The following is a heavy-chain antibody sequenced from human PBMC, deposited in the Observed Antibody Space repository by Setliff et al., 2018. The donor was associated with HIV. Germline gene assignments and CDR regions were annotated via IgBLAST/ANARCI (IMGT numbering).Heavy chain of an antibody. D-gene: IGHD6-19*01. Sequence: SETLSLTCSVSGGSMSGYYWNWIRQPAGKGLEWIGRIYSSGSTNHNPSLKSRVTMSVDTSKNQFSLSLSSVTAADTAVYFCARLGAVAGPPEDSWGQGTLVTVSS. CDR3: ARLGAVAGPPEDS. J-gene: IGHJ4*02. CDR1: GGSMSGYY. V-gene: IGHV4-4*07. CDR2: IYSSGST.